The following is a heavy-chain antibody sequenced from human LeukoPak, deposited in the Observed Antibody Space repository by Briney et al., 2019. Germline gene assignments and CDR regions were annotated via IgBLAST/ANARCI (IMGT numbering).Heavy chain of an antibody. Sequence: ASVKVSCKPSRYPFTNFYIHWVRQAPGQGLEWMGWVNPKSGDTKYAQKFQDKISMTRDTSIGTAYMEVNRLTSDDSAVYYCARDGVLVGSTVLNYWGQGTLVTVAS. V-gene: IGHV1-2*02. D-gene: IGHD1-26*01. J-gene: IGHJ4*01. CDR3: ARDGVLVGSTVLNY. CDR1: RYPFTNFY. CDR2: VNPKSGDT.